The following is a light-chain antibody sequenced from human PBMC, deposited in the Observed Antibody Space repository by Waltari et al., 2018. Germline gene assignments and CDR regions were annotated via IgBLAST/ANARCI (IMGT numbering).Light chain of an antibody. CDR3: LQYFGTPRT. CDR1: QSVNAY. CDR2: DKF. J-gene: IGKJ2*01. Sequence: EIVLTQSPATLSVSPGERATLSCRASQSVNAYLAWYQQKPGQAPRLLIYDKFNRATGIPARFRGSGSGTDFTHTISSLQAEDVAVYYCLQYFGTPRTFGQGTKLEIK. V-gene: IGKV3-11*01.